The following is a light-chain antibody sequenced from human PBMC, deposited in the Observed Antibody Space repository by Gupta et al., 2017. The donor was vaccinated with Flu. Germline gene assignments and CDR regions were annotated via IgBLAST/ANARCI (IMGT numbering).Light chain of an antibody. V-gene: IGKV1-5*03. CDR3: QQYSAWWT. CDR2: RAF. Sequence: VGDTVTITCRASQSISDWLAWYQQIPGKAPKLLIYRAFTLEGGVPSRFSGSGSGTEFSLTISSLQPDDIATYYCQQYSAWWTFGQGTKVEIK. J-gene: IGKJ1*01. CDR1: QSISDW.